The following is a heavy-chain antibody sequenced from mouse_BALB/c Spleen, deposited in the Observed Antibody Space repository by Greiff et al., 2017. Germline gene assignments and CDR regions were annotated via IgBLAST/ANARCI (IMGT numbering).Heavy chain of an antibody. Sequence: EVKLQESGPGLVKPSQSLSLTCSVTGYSITSGYYWNWIRQFPGNKLEWMGYISYDGSNNYNPSLKNRISITRDTSKDQFFLKLNSVTTEDTATYYCARGGLVFTTVTWFAYWGQGTLVTVSA. CDR1: GYSITSGYY. J-gene: IGHJ3*01. V-gene: IGHV3-6*02. D-gene: IGHD1-1*01. CDR2: ISYDGSN. CDR3: ARGGLVFTTVTWFAY.